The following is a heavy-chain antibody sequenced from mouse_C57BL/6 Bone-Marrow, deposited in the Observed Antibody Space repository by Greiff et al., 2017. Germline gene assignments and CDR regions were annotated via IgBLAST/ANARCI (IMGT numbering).Heavy chain of an antibody. CDR2: IYPTSGRT. CDR3: ASSGPLGRGFDY. D-gene: IGHD4-1*01. V-gene: IGHV1-55*01. J-gene: IGHJ2*01. Sequence: QVQLQQPGAELVKPGASVKMSCKASGYTFTSYWITWVKQRPGQGLEWIGDIYPTSGRTNYNEKFKSKAILTVDTSSTTAYMQLSILTSADSAVFYCASSGPLGRGFDYWGRGTTLTVTS. CDR1: GYTFTSYW.